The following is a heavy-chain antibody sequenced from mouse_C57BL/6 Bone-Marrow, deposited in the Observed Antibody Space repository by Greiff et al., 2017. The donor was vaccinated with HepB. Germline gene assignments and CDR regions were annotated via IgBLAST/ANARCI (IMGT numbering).Heavy chain of an antibody. Sequence: VKLQESGPELVKPGASVKISCKASGYSFTSYYIHWVKQRPGQGLEWIGWIYPGSGNTKYNEKFKGKATLTADTSSSTAYMQLSSLTSEDSAVYYCARDYYGRTWGQGTTLTVSS. J-gene: IGHJ2*01. D-gene: IGHD1-1*01. CDR3: ARDYYGRT. CDR1: GYSFTSYY. V-gene: IGHV1-66*01. CDR2: IYPGSGNT.